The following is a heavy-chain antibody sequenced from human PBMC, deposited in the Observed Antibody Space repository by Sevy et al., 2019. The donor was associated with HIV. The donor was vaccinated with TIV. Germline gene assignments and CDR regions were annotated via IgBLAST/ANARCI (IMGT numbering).Heavy chain of an antibody. V-gene: IGHV1-69*10. CDR3: AVPQTPDYYDSSGYYYAAFDI. D-gene: IGHD3-22*01. CDR2: IIPILGIA. CDR1: GGTFSSYA. J-gene: IGHJ3*02. Sequence: ASVKLSCKASGGTFSSYAISWVRQAPGQGLEWMGGIIPILGIANYAQKFQGRVTITADKSTSTAYMELSSLRSEDTAVYYCAVPQTPDYYDSSGYYYAAFDIWGQGTMVTVSS.